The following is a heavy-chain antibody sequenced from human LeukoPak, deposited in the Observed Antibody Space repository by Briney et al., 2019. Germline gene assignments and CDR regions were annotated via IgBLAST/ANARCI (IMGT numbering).Heavy chain of an antibody. D-gene: IGHD3-3*01. CDR3: AREWRFDI. Sequence: QPGGSLRLSCAASGFTVSSNYMSWVRQAPGKGLEWVSVIYAGGTTYYADSVKGRFTISRDNSRNTLYLQMSSLRAEDTAVYYCAREWRFDIWGQGTMVTVSS. CDR2: IYAGGTT. V-gene: IGHV3-53*01. J-gene: IGHJ3*02. CDR1: GFTVSSNY.